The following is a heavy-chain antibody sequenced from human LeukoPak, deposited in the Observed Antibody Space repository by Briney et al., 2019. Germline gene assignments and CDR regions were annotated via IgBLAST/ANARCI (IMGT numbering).Heavy chain of an antibody. D-gene: IGHD3-22*01. J-gene: IGHJ3*02. CDR3: ARGVAYYDSSGYFRGDDAFDI. V-gene: IGHV1-69*13. Sequence: SVKVSSKASGGTFSSYAISWVRQAPGQGLEWMGGISPSFGTANYAQKFQGRVTITADESTSTAYMELSSLRSEDTAVYYCARGVAYYDSSGYFRGDDAFDIWGQGTMVTVSS. CDR1: GGTFSSYA. CDR2: ISPSFGTA.